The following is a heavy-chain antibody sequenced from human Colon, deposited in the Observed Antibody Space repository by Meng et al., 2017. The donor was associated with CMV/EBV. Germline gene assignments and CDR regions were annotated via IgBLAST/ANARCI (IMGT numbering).Heavy chain of an antibody. CDR2: ISISNSYI. D-gene: IGHD2-15*01. J-gene: IGHJ6*02. Sequence: GGSLRLSCAASGFNLNTYSMNWLRQAPGRGLEWVASISISNSYIYYADSVKGRFTISRDNAKNSSSLHMNSLRAEDTAIYYCARDTCSGGSCNLYYYYGMDVWGQGTTVTVSS. CDR1: GFNLNTYS. CDR3: ARDTCSGGSCNLYYYYGMDV. V-gene: IGHV3-21*01.